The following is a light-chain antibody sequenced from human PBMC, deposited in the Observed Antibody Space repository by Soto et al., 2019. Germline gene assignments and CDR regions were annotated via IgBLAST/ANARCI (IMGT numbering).Light chain of an antibody. CDR3: QQRSNWPST. J-gene: IGKJ4*01. CDR1: QSVSTY. Sequence: EIVLTQSPVTLSLSPGERATLSCRASQSVSTYLAWYQQKPGRAPRLLIYDASSRATGIPAMFSGSGSGTDFTLTISSLEPEDFAVYYCQQRSNWPSTFGGGTKVEIK. CDR2: DAS. V-gene: IGKV3-11*01.